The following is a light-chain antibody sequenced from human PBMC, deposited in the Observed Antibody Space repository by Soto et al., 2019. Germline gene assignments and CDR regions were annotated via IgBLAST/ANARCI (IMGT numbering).Light chain of an antibody. J-gene: IGKJ1*01. CDR1: QTISGF. V-gene: IGKV3-15*01. CDR3: QQYNNWPIT. CDR2: GAS. Sequence: DIEMTQSPSSLSASPGDRVAITCRANQTISGFLTWYQQKPGKAPRLLIYGASTRHTGVPARFSGSGSGTEFTLTISSLQPDDFEIYYCQQYNNWPITFGQGTKVDIK.